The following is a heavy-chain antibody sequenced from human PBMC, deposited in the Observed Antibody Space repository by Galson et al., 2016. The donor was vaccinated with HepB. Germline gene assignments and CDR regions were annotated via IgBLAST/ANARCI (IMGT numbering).Heavy chain of an antibody. CDR1: GGSISSYY. J-gene: IGHJ6*02. V-gene: IGHV4-59*01. Sequence: SETLSLTCTVSGGSISSYYWSWIRRPPGKGLEWIGYIFYNGSPNYFPSLKSRVTISLDASKNQFSLKLISVTAADTAVYYCARITPLLHYAMDVWGQGTTVTVSS. CDR2: IFYNGSP. CDR3: ARITPLLHYAMDV. D-gene: IGHD1-14*01.